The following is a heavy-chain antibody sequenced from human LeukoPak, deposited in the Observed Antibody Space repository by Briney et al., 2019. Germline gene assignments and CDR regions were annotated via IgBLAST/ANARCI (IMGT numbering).Heavy chain of an antibody. D-gene: IGHD3-22*01. CDR2: IRYDGSNK. J-gene: IGHJ4*02. CDR1: GFIFSGYG. Sequence: GGSLRLSCVASGFIFSGYGMHWVRQAPGEGLYWVAFIRYDGSNKRYGDSVRGRFTVSRDNSKNTLYLQMNSLRDEDTAVYYCAKEPYDYDSSGSPFDYWGQGSLVTVSS. V-gene: IGHV3-30*02. CDR3: AKEPYDYDSSGSPFDY.